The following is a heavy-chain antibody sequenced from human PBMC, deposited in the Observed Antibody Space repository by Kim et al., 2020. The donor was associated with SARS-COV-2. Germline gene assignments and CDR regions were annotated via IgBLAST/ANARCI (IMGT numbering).Heavy chain of an antibody. Sequence: GGSLRLSCAASGFTFSSCAMSWVRQAPGKGLEWVSGISPSGFSTNYADSVKGRFTISRDNSNNTLYLQMNSLRAEDTAVYYCAKNLDKGSWRLYIDYWGQGSLVTVSS. CDR3: AKNLDKGSWRLYIDY. J-gene: IGHJ4*02. CDR2: ISPSGFST. V-gene: IGHV3-23*01. CDR1: GFTFSSCA. D-gene: IGHD6-13*01.